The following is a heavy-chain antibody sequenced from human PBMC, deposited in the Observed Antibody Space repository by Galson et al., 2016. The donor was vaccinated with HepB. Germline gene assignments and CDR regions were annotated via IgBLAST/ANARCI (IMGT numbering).Heavy chain of an antibody. CDR1: GFAFSTYS. Sequence: SLRLSCAASGFAFSTYSMNWVRQAPGKGLEWLSYISDTSGHIYYIDSVKGRFTISRDNSKNTLYLYMNNLTAGDTAIYYCGKHGGFDYWGQGALVPVSS. D-gene: IGHD3-16*01. CDR3: GKHGGFDY. V-gene: IGHV3-48*01. J-gene: IGHJ4*02. CDR2: ISDTSGHI.